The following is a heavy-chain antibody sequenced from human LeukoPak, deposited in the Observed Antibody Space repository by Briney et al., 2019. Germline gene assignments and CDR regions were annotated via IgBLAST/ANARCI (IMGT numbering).Heavy chain of an antibody. Sequence: ASVKVSCKASGYTFTGYYMHWVRQAPAQGLEWMGWSNPTSGGTNYAQKIQGRVTMTRDTSISTAYMELSRLRSDDTAVYYCARGITMIVVVNQYNWFDPWGQGTLVTVSS. CDR2: SNPTSGGT. J-gene: IGHJ5*02. V-gene: IGHV1-2*02. D-gene: IGHD3-22*01. CDR3: ARGITMIVVVNQYNWFDP. CDR1: GYTFTGYY.